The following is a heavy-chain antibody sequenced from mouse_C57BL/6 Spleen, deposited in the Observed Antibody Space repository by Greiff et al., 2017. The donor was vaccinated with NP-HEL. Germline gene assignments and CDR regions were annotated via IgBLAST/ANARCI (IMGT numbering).Heavy chain of an antibody. Sequence: VQLQQSGAELVRPGTSVKVSCKASGYAFTNYLIEWVKQRPGQGLEWIGVINPGSGGTNYNEKFKGKATLTADKSSSTASMQLSSLPSVDSAVYFCAIYDYYDSEYFDYWGQGTTLTVSS. D-gene: IGHD1-1*01. CDR3: AIYDYYDSEYFDY. CDR2: INPGSGGT. V-gene: IGHV1-54*01. J-gene: IGHJ2*01. CDR1: GYAFTNYL.